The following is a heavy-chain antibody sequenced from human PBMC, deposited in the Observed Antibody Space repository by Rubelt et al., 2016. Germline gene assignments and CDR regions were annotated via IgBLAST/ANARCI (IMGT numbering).Heavy chain of an antibody. CDR3: ARHSAVPLAAAGHVDY. D-gene: IGHD6-13*01. CDR1: GGSISSSSYY. CDR2: IYYSGST. V-gene: IGHV4-39*07. Sequence: QLQIQESGPGLVKPSETLSLTCTVSGGSISSSSYYWGWIRQPPGKGLEWIGSIYYSGSTYYNPSLTSRVTISVDTSKNQFSLKLTSVTAAATAVDYCARHSAVPLAAAGHVDYWGQGTLVTVSS. J-gene: IGHJ4*02.